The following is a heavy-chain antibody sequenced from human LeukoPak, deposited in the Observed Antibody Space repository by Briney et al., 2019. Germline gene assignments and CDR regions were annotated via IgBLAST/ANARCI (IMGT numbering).Heavy chain of an antibody. D-gene: IGHD4-17*01. Sequence: HPGGSLRLSCAASGFTFSSYAMSWVRQAPGKGLEWVSAISGSGGSIYYADSVKGRFTISRDNSKNTLYLQMNSLRAEDTAVYYCTRGHDYGEDGDDAFDMCGQGRM. CDR1: GFTFSSYA. V-gene: IGHV3-23*01. CDR3: TRGHDYGEDGDDAFDM. CDR2: ISGSGGSI. J-gene: IGHJ3*02.